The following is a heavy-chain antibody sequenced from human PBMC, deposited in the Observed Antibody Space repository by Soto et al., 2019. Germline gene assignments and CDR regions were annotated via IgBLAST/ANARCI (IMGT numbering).Heavy chain of an antibody. CDR1: GGSISSYY. D-gene: IGHD3-10*01. J-gene: IGHJ5*02. CDR2: IYYSGST. Sequence: SETLSLTCTVSGGSISSYYWSWIRQPPGKGLEWIGYIYYSGSTNYNPSLKSRVTISVDTSKNQFSLKLSSVTAADTAVYYCARVVRGVQNWFDPWGQGTLVTVAS. V-gene: IGHV4-59*01. CDR3: ARVVRGVQNWFDP.